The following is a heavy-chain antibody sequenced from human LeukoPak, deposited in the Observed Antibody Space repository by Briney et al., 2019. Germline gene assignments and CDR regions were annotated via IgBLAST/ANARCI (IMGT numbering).Heavy chain of an antibody. CDR3: AKDRIAAVN. V-gene: IGHV3-9*01. CDR2: ISWNIGSI. J-gene: IGHJ4*02. D-gene: IGHD6-13*01. Sequence: SGKSMKFCCAASQFTIDDYSMHRVRQAPGMVLEWVSGISWNIGSIGYADSVKGRFTISRDNAKNSLYLRMNSLKAEDAALYYCAKDRIAAVNWGQGTLVTVSS. CDR1: QFTIDDYS.